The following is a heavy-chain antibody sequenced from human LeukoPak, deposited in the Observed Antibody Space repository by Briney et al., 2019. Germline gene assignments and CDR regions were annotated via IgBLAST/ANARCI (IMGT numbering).Heavy chain of an antibody. CDR2: ISYDGSNK. Sequence: PGGSLRLSCAASGFTFSSYGMHWVRQAPGKGLEWVAVISYDGSNKYYADSVKGRFTISRDNSKNTLYLQMNSLRAEDTAVYYCAKDSGVGSSWPEYFQHWGQGTLVTVSS. CDR3: AKDSGVGSSWPEYFQH. J-gene: IGHJ1*01. CDR1: GFTFSSYG. V-gene: IGHV3-30*18. D-gene: IGHD6-13*01.